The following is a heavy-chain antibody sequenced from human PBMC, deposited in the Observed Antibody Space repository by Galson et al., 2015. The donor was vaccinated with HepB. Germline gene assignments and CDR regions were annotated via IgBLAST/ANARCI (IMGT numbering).Heavy chain of an antibody. D-gene: IGHD6-19*01. CDR2: ISAYNGNT. Sequence: SVKVSCKASGYTFTSYGISWGRQAPGQGLEWMGWISAYNGNTNYAQKLQGRVTITADESTSTAYMELSSLRSEDTAVYYCARDLCSGSNPHREASVICCHGTMAAPSS. CDR3: ARDLCSGSNPHREASVI. CDR1: GYTFTSYG. V-gene: IGHV1-18*04. J-gene: IGHJ3*02.